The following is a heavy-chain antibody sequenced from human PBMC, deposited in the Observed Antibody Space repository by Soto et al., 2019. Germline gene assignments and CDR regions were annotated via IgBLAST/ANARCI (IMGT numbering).Heavy chain of an antibody. V-gene: IGHV4-31*03. Sequence: PSETLSLTCTVSGGSISSGGYYWSWIRQHPGKGLEWIGYIYYSGSTYYNPSLKSRVTISVDTSKNQFSLKLSSVTAADTAVYYCALRSSPPPGPYYYYYMDVWGKGTTVTVSS. CDR1: GGSISSGGYY. D-gene: IGHD6-13*01. CDR2: IYYSGST. J-gene: IGHJ6*03. CDR3: ALRSSPPPGPYYYYYMDV.